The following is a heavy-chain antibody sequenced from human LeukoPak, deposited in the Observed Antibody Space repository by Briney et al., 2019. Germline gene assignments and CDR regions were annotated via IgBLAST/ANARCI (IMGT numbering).Heavy chain of an antibody. D-gene: IGHD2-2*01. CDR2: IKQDGSEK. V-gene: IGHV3-7*01. Sequence: PGGSLRLSCAASGFTFSSYWMSWVRQAPGKGLEWVANIKQDGSEKYYVDSVKGRFTISRDNAKNSLYLQMNSLRAEDTAVYYCARERLGYCSSTSCYPASYYYYGMDVWGQGTTVTVSS. J-gene: IGHJ6*02. CDR3: ARERLGYCSSTSCYPASYYYYGMDV. CDR1: GFTFSSYW.